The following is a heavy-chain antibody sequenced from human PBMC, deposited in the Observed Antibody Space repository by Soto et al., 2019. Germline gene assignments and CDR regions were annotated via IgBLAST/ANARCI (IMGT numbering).Heavy chain of an antibody. Sequence: SVKVSCKASGGTFSSYAIIWVRQAPGQGLEWMGGIIPIFGTANYAQKFQGRVTITADESTSTAYMELSSLRSEDTAVYYCARHHKYDSSGPFDYWGQGTLVTVSS. J-gene: IGHJ4*02. CDR3: ARHHKYDSSGPFDY. V-gene: IGHV1-69*13. CDR2: IIPIFGTA. D-gene: IGHD3-22*01. CDR1: GGTFSSYA.